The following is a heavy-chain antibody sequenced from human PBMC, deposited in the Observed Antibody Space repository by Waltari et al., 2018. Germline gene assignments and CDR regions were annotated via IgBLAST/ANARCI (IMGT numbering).Heavy chain of an antibody. V-gene: IGHV1-2*02. CDR1: GYTFTGYY. J-gene: IGHJ4*02. Sequence: QVQLVQSGAEVKKPGASVKVSCKASGYTFTGYYMHWVRQAPGQGLEWMGWINPNSGGTNYAQKFQGRVTMTRDTSISTAYMELSRLRSDDTAVYYCARACSSTSCYLYFDYWGQGTLVTVSS. CDR2: INPNSGGT. CDR3: ARACSSTSCYLYFDY. D-gene: IGHD2-2*01.